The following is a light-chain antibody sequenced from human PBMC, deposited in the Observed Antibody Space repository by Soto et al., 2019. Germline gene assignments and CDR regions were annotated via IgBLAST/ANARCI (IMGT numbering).Light chain of an antibody. J-gene: IGKJ4*01. CDR2: DAS. CDR1: QSVGSY. CDR3: QQRSNWPSLT. V-gene: IGKV3-11*01. Sequence: EIVLTQSPGTLSLSPGERATLSCRASQSVGSYLAWYQQTPGQPPRLLIYDASNRATGIPARFSGSGSGTDFTLTISSLEPEDFAVYYCQQRSNWPSLTFGGGTKVEV.